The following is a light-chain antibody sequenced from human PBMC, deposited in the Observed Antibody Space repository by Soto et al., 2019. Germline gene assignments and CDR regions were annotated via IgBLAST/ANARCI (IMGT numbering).Light chain of an antibody. CDR3: SSYTSSSTPDV. Sequence: QAVVTQPASVSGSPGQSITISCTGTSSDVGGYNYVSWYQQHPGKAPKLMIYEVSNRPSGVSNRFSGSKSGNTASLTISGLQAEDEADYYCSSYTSSSTPDVFGTGTKVTVL. CDR2: EVS. CDR1: SSDVGGYNY. J-gene: IGLJ1*01. V-gene: IGLV2-14*01.